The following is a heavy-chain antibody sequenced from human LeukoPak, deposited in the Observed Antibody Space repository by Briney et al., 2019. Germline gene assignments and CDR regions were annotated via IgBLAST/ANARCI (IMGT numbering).Heavy chain of an antibody. CDR2: INPSGGST. CDR3: ARSMGDTHMGFGELLLFDY. J-gene: IGHJ4*02. D-gene: IGHD3-10*01. Sequence: ASVKVSCKASGYTFTSYYMHWVRQAPGQGLEWMGIINPSGGSTSYAQKFQGRVTMTRDTSISTAYMELSRLRSDDTAVYYCARSMGDTHMGFGELLLFDYWGQGALVTVSS. CDR1: GYTFTSYY. V-gene: IGHV1-46*01.